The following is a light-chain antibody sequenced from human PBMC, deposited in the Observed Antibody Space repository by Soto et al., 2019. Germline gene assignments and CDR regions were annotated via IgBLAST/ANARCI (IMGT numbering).Light chain of an antibody. CDR3: SSYADTDTVDV. V-gene: IGLV2-14*01. J-gene: IGLJ1*01. CDR1: SSDVGAYNY. Sequence: QSVLTQPASVSGSPGQSITISCTGTSSDVGAYNYVSWYQQHPGKAPKLLIFEVSSRPSGVSNRFSGSKSGSTASLTLSGLHPSDDADYYCSSYADTDTVDVFXTGTKRTVL. CDR2: EVS.